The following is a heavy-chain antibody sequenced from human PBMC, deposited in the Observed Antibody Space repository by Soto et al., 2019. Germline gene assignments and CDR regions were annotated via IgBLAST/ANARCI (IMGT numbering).Heavy chain of an antibody. D-gene: IGHD3-10*01. CDR2: INAANGNT. V-gene: IGHV1-3*01. Sequence: QAHLVQSGAEVKMPGDSVQVSCKASGFVSTNYNFHWVRQAPGQSLEWMGRINAANGNTQYSQNFQGIVTFTSDASASTAFMELTTLRFDDKAMYYCATDYGSNWRLWGQGTLVSVSS. CDR3: ATDYGSNWRL. CDR1: GFVSTNYN. J-gene: IGHJ4*02.